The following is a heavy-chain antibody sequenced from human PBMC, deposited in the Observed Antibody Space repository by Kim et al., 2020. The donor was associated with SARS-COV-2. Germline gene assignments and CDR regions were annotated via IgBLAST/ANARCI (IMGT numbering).Heavy chain of an antibody. CDR3: ARGRGYSSSWFHY. CDR2: IYYSGST. CDR1: GGSISSYY. D-gene: IGHD6-13*01. J-gene: IGHJ4*02. Sequence: SETLSLTCTVSGGSISSYYWSWIRQPPGKGLEWIGYIYYSGSTNYNPSLKSRVTISVDTSKNQFSLKLSSVTAADTAGYYCARGRGYSSSWFHYWGQGTLVTVSS. V-gene: IGHV4-59*01.